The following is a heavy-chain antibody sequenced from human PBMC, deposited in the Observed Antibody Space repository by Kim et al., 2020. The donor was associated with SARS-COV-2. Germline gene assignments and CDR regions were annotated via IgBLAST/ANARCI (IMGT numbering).Heavy chain of an antibody. V-gene: IGHV4-59*01. D-gene: IGHD5-12*01. CDR1: GGSISSYY. CDR3: ARGQLNPVATIGYYYYYGMDV. Sequence: SETLSLTCTVSGGSISSYYWSWIRQPPGKGLEWIGYIYYSGSTNYNPSLKSRVTISVDTSKNQFSLNLSSVTAADTAVYYCARGQLNPVATIGYYYYYGMDVWGQGTTVTVSS. CDR2: IYYSGST. J-gene: IGHJ6*02.